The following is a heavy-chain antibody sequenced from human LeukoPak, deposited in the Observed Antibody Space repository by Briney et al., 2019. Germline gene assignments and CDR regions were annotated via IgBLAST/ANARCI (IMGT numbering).Heavy chain of an antibody. Sequence: VASVKVSCKASVGTFSSYAISWVRQAPGQGLEWMGGLIPIFGTANYAQKFQGRVTITADESTSTAYMELGSLRSEDTAVYYCARDRGGYCSGGSCYSSFSDYWGQGTLVTVSS. V-gene: IGHV1-69*13. CDR1: VGTFSSYA. J-gene: IGHJ4*02. CDR3: ARDRGGYCSGGSCYSSFSDY. CDR2: LIPIFGTA. D-gene: IGHD2-15*01.